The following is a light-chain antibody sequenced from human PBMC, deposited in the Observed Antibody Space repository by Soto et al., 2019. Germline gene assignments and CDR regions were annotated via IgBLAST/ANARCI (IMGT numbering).Light chain of an antibody. Sequence: DVVMTQSPLSLPVTLGQPASISCRSSQSLVHSDGNTYLNWFQQRPGQSPRRLIYKVSNRDSGVPDRVSGSGTGADFTMKIIRVEAEDVGVYCCKKGIRWPWTFGQGTKVDIK. V-gene: IGKV2-30*02. J-gene: IGKJ1*01. CDR3: KKGIRWPWT. CDR2: KVS. CDR1: QSLVHSDGNTY.